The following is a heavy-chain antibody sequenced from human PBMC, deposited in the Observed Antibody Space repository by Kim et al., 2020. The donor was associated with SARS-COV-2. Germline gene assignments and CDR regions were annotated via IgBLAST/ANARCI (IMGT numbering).Heavy chain of an antibody. CDR3: ARQAVWGANRSLGH. CDR1: GYTFNSYW. CDR2: IFPGDSNI. D-gene: IGHD1-26*01. Sequence: GESLKISCQGSGYTFNSYWIAWVRQMPGKGLEWMGIIFPGDSNIKYSPSFEGQVTISADKSIRTVYLQWRGLKASDTAIYYCARQAVWGANRSLGHWGQGTLVTVSS. V-gene: IGHV5-51*01. J-gene: IGHJ4*02.